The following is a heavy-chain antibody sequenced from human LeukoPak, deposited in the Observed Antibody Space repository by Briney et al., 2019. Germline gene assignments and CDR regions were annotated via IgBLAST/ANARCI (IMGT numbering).Heavy chain of an antibody. CDR1: GFTFSSYS. D-gene: IGHD4-17*01. V-gene: IGHV4-59*01. Sequence: GSLRLSCAASGFTFSSYSMNWIRQPPGKGLEWIGYIYYSGSTNYNPSLKSRVTISVDTSKNQFSLKLSSVTAADTAVYYCARGVTTVTTGFDYWGQGTLVTVFS. CDR3: ARGVTTVTTGFDY. CDR2: IYYSGST. J-gene: IGHJ4*02.